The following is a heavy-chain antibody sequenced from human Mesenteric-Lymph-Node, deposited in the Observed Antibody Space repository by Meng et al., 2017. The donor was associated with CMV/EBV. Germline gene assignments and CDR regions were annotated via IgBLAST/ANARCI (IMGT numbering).Heavy chain of an antibody. Sequence: GGSLRLSCAASGFSVSSNYMSWVRQAPGKGLEWVSVIYSGGSTYYADSVKGRFTISRDNAKNSLYLQMNSLKTEDTAVYYCARVRLLVPDAFDIWGQGTMVTVSS. V-gene: IGHV3-53*01. CDR3: ARVRLLVPDAFDI. CDR2: IYSGGST. D-gene: IGHD2-15*01. CDR1: GFSVSSNY. J-gene: IGHJ3*02.